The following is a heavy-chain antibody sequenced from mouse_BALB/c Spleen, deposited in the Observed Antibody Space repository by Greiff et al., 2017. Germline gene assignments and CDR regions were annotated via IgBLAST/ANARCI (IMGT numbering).Heavy chain of an antibody. Sequence: DLVKPGASVKLFCKASGYTFTSFWINWLKQRPGQGLEWIGRIAPGSGSTYYNEMFKGKATLTVDTSSSTAYIQLSRLSSEDSAVYFCARFVGGAMDYWGQGTSVTVSS. CDR1: GYTFTSFW. J-gene: IGHJ4*01. V-gene: IGHV1S41*01. CDR3: ARFVGGAMDY. CDR2: IAPGSGST.